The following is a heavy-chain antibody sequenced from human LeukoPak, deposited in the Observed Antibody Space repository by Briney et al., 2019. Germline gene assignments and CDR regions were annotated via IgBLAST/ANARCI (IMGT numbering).Heavy chain of an antibody. CDR2: TNHSGST. CDR3: YYDSSGYSY. Sequence: PSETLSLTCAVYGGSFSGYYWSWIRQPPGKGLEWIGETNHSGSTNYNPSLRSRVTISVDTSKNQFSLKLSSVTAADTAVYYCYYDSSGYSYWGQGTLVTVSS. D-gene: IGHD3-22*01. CDR1: GGSFSGYY. V-gene: IGHV4-34*01. J-gene: IGHJ4*02.